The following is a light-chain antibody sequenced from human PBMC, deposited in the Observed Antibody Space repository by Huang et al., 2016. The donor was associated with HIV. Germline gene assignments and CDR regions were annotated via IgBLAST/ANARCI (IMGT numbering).Light chain of an antibody. CDR3: QQYNDWPLFT. J-gene: IGKJ3*01. CDR2: GAS. Sequence: EIVMTQSPATLSVFPGERAPLSCRASQSVSSNLAWYQQKPGQAPRRLIYGASTRATGIPARFSGSGSGTEFTLTISSLQSEDFAVYYCQQYNDWPLFTFGPGTKVDIK. V-gene: IGKV3-15*01. CDR1: QSVSSN.